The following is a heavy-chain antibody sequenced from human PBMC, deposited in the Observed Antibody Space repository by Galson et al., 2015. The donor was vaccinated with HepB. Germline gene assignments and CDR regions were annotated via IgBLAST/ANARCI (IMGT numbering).Heavy chain of an antibody. CDR3: VRRVGAVQGAVRYFDY. Sequence: SLRLSCAASGFTFSSYAMHWVRQAPGKGLEYVSAISSNGGSTYYADSVKGRFTISRDNSKNTLYLQMSSLRAEDTAVYYCVRRVGAVQGAVRYFDYWGQGTLVTVSS. CDR2: ISSNGGST. V-gene: IGHV3-64D*06. J-gene: IGHJ4*02. D-gene: IGHD1-26*01. CDR1: GFTFSSYA.